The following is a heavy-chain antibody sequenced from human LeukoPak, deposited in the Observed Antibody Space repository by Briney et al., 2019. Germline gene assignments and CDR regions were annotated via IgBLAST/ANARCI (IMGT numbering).Heavy chain of an antibody. CDR3: ARVVARYSSSSLGY. V-gene: IGHV1-46*01. CDR1: GYTFTNYY. D-gene: IGHD6-6*01. J-gene: IGHJ4*02. CDR2: INPSGGTT. Sequence: ASVKVSRKASGYTFTNYYMHWVRQAPGQGLEWMGMINPSGGTTSYAQKFQGRVTMTRDTSTSTVYMELSSLRSEDTAVYYCARVVARYSSSSLGYWGQGTLVTVSS.